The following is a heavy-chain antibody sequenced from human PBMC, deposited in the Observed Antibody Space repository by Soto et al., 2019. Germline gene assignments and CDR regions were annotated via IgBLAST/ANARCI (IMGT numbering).Heavy chain of an antibody. J-gene: IGHJ4*02. CDR2: IYYSGST. CDR1: GCSISSGGYY. D-gene: IGHD2-15*01. CDR3: ARDPVVVAANSFDY. Sequence: QVQLQESGPGLVKPSQTLSLTCTVSGCSISSGGYYWSWIRQHPGKGLEWIGYIYYSGSTYYNPSLKSRVTISVDKSKNQFSLKLSSVTAADTAVYYCARDPVVVAANSFDYWGQGTLVTVSS. V-gene: IGHV4-31*03.